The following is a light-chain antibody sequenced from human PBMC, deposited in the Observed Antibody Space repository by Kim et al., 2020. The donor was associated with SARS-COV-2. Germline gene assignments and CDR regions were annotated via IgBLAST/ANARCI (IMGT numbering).Light chain of an antibody. CDR3: LQDYDYPQT. CDR2: GGS. V-gene: IGKV1-6*02. CDR1: QDIRID. J-gene: IGKJ2*01. Sequence: AIQMTQSPPSLSASVGDRVTITCRASQDIRIDLGWYQQKPGKAPKLLVYGGSSLESGVPSRFSGNGSGTDFTLTISSLQPEDFATYYCLQDYDYPQTFGQGTKVDIK.